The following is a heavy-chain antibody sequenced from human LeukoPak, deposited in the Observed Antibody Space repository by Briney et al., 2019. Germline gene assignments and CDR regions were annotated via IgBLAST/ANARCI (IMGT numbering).Heavy chain of an antibody. CDR1: GFTFSDQY. V-gene: IGHV3-72*01. Sequence: PGGSLRLSCAASGFTFSDQYIDWVRQAPGKGLEWVGRTANKRNSYTTEYATSVKGRFTISRDDSKDSLYLQMNDLKTEDTAVYHCTRGYSGANVYAFDVWGQGTMVSVSA. CDR3: TRGYSGANVYAFDV. J-gene: IGHJ3*01. D-gene: IGHD5-12*01. CDR2: TANKRNSYTT.